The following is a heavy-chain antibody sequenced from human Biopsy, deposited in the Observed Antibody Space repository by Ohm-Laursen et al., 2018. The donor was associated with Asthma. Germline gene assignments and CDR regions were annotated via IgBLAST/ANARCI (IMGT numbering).Heavy chain of an antibody. D-gene: IGHD2-15*01. Sequence: SLRLSCAASGFNFKTYGMHWVRQAPGKGLEWVGRIKSKTDGGTTDYASPVKGRFTISRDDSKNTLYLQMNSLKTEDTAVYYCTTRPRAANQLDPWGQGTLVTVSS. J-gene: IGHJ5*02. CDR3: TTRPRAANQLDP. CDR1: GFNFKTYG. CDR2: IKSKTDGGTT. V-gene: IGHV3-15*01.